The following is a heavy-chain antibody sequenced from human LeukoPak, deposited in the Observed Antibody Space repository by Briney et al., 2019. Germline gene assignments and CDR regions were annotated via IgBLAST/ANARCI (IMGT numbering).Heavy chain of an antibody. CDR3: AREPEPNSYYDILTGYSDY. Sequence: PSETLSLTCAVYGGSFSGYYWSWIRQPPGKGLEWIGEINHSGSTNYNPSLKSRVTISVDTSKNQFSLKLSSVTAADTAVYYCAREPEPNSYYDILTGYSDYWGQGTLVTVSS. D-gene: IGHD3-9*01. CDR1: GGSFSGYY. V-gene: IGHV4-34*01. J-gene: IGHJ4*02. CDR2: INHSGST.